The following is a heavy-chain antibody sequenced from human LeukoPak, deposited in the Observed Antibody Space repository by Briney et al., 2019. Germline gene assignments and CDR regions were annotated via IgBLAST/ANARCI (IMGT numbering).Heavy chain of an antibody. CDR3: ARHDYYNFWGSFNWFDS. CDR1: GGSIIDNNYY. V-gene: IGHV4-39*01. J-gene: IGHJ5*01. CDR2: VYHSGST. Sequence: SETLSLTCSVSGGSIIDNNYYWAWIRQPPGKGLEWIASVYHSGSTYYSPSLKSLVTISVDTSKNHFSLRLNSVTAADTAVYYCARHDYYNFWGSFNWFDSWGQGTLVTVSS. D-gene: IGHD3-3*01.